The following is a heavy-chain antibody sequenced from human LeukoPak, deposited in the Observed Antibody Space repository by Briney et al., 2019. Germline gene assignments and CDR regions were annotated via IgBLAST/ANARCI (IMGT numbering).Heavy chain of an antibody. CDR3: ARLPCGEPGPFDY. D-gene: IGHD4-17*01. CDR2: IYSGGST. CDR1: GFTVSSNY. J-gene: IGHJ4*02. Sequence: PGGSLRLSCAASGFTVSSNYMSWVRQAPGKGLEWVSVIYSGGSTYYADSVKGRFTISRHNSKNTLYLQMNSLRAEDTAVYYCARLPCGEPGPFDYWGQGTLVTVSS. V-gene: IGHV3-53*04.